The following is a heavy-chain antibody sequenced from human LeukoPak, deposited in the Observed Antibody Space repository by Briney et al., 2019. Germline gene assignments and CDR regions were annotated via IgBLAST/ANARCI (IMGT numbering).Heavy chain of an antibody. CDR2: INHSGST. J-gene: IGHJ4*02. CDR3: AGQVEGIAAAGRVPRFDY. V-gene: IGHV4-39*01. Sequence: PSETLSLTCTVSGGSISSSSYYWDWIRQPPGKGLEWIGEINHSGSTNYNPSLKSRVTISVDTSKNQFSLKLSSVTAADTAVYYCAGQVEGIAAAGRVPRFDYWGQGTLVTVSS. CDR1: GGSISSSSYY. D-gene: IGHD6-13*01.